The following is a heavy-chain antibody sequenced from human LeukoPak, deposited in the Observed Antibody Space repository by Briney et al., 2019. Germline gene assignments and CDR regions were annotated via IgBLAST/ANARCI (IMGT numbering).Heavy chain of an antibody. D-gene: IGHD3-16*01. CDR1: GFTFSSYS. CDR3: ARARRRGGAFDI. J-gene: IGHJ3*02. V-gene: IGHV3-21*01. CDR2: ISSSSSYI. Sequence: PGGSLRLSCAASGFTFSSYSMNWVRQAPGKGLEWVSSISSSSSYIYYADSVKGRFTISRDNAKNSLYLQMNSLRAEDTAVYYCARARRRGGAFDIWGQGTMVTVSS.